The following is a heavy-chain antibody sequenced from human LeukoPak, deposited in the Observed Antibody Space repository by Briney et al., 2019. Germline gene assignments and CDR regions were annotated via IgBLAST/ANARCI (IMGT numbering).Heavy chain of an antibody. D-gene: IGHD2-15*01. V-gene: IGHV3-21*01. Sequence: PGRSLRLSCAASGFTFGSYSMNWVRQAPGKWLEWVSSISTSSDYIYYADSVKGRFTISRDNAENSLFLQVNSLRAEDTAVYYCARGCSGGSCYDYWGQGTLVTVSS. CDR3: ARGCSGGSCYDY. CDR1: GFTFGSYS. CDR2: ISTSSDYI. J-gene: IGHJ4*02.